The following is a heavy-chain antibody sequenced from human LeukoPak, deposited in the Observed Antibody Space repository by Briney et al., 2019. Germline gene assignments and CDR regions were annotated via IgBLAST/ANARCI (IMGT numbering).Heavy chain of an antibody. CDR1: GFTFSSYG. CDR2: IRYDGSNK. D-gene: IGHD1-26*01. Sequence: PGGSLRLSCAASGFTFSSYGMHWVRQAPGKGLDWVAFIRYDGSNKYYAGSVKGRFTISRENSKNTLYLQMNSLRAEDTAVYYCANSLWEPQCDYWGQGTLVTVSS. V-gene: IGHV3-30*02. CDR3: ANSLWEPQCDY. J-gene: IGHJ4*02.